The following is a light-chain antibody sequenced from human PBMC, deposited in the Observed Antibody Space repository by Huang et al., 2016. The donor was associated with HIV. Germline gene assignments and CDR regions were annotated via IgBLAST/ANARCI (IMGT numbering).Light chain of an antibody. CDR2: GAS. CDR3: QQYNKWPRS. J-gene: IGKJ2*04. V-gene: IGKV3-15*01. Sequence: EMVMTQSPDTLVVSPGERATLSCRASQGVSSNVAWYQRKPGQAPRLLIHGASTRVSGIPARFSGSGSETDFPLTIRSLQSEDSAVYYCQQYNKWPRSFGQGTKLEIK. CDR1: QGVSSN.